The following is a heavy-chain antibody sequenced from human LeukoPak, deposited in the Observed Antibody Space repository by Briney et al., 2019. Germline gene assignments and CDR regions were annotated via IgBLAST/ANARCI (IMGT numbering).Heavy chain of an antibody. Sequence: ASVTVSCKASGYTFTGYYMHWVRQAPGQGLEGMGGINPNSGGTNYAQKFQGMVTMTRDTSISTAYMELSRLRSDDTAVYYCARGNFYDFWSGYDWGEPVYWGQGTLVTVSS. V-gene: IGHV1-2*02. CDR3: ARGNFYDFWSGYDWGEPVY. CDR1: GYTFTGYY. D-gene: IGHD3-3*01. J-gene: IGHJ4*02. CDR2: INPNSGGT.